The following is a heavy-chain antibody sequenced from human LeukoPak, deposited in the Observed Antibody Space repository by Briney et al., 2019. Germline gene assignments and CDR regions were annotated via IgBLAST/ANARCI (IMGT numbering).Heavy chain of an antibody. V-gene: IGHV4-39*01. Sequence: SETLSLTCTVSGGSISSSSYYWGWIRQPPGKGLEWIGSIYYSGSTYYNPSLKSRVTISVDTSKNQFSLKLSSVTAADTAVYYCARPRGYSYVQYYFDYWGQGTLVTVSS. CDR1: GGSISSSSYY. CDR2: IYYSGST. CDR3: ARPRGYSYVQYYFDY. D-gene: IGHD5-18*01. J-gene: IGHJ4*02.